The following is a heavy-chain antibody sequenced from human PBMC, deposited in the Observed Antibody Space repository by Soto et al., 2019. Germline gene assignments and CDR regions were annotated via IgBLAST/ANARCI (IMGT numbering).Heavy chain of an antibody. V-gene: IGHV1-69*06. CDR3: ARGVGDYPQDYGMDV. J-gene: IGHJ6*02. Sequence: QVPLGQSGAEVKKPGSSVKVSCKSSGGTFGSYGLSWVRQAPGQGLEWMGGIIPMFGTTHYAQQFQGRVTISADTSTSTANMDLCSLRTDDTAAYYCARGVGDYPQDYGMDVWGQGTTVTVSS. CDR2: IIPMFGTT. D-gene: IGHD4-17*01. CDR1: GGTFGSYG.